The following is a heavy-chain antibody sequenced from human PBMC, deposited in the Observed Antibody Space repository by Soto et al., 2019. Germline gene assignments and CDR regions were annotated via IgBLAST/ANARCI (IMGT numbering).Heavy chain of an antibody. D-gene: IGHD3-3*01. J-gene: IGHJ6*02. V-gene: IGHV3-15*07. Sequence: GGSLRLSCAASGFTFSSYGMHWVRQAPGKGLEWVGRIKSKTDGGTTDYAAPVKGRFTISRDDSKNTLYLQMNSLKTEDTAVYYCITLSITIFGVVLMDVWGQGTTVTVSS. CDR1: GFTFSSYG. CDR2: IKSKTDGGTT. CDR3: ITLSITIFGVVLMDV.